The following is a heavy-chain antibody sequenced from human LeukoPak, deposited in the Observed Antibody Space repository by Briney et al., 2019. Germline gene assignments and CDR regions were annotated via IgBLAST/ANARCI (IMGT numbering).Heavy chain of an antibody. CDR1: GGSISGYY. J-gene: IGHJ5*02. CDR2: IFTSGST. D-gene: IGHD3-10*01. Sequence: PSETLSLTCTVSGGSISGYYWSWIRQPAGKGLEWIGRIFTSGSTNYNPSLKSRVTMSLDTSKNQFSLKLGSVTAADTAVYYCARRGDMVRGVIIRSYNWFDPWGKGTLVTVSS. V-gene: IGHV4-4*07. CDR3: ARRGDMVRGVIIRSYNWFDP.